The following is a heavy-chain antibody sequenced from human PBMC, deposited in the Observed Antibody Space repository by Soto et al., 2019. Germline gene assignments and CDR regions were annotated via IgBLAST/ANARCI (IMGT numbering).Heavy chain of an antibody. CDR3: AAGFPRDY. CDR2: IKGDGSEE. J-gene: IGHJ4*02. Sequence: EVQLVESGGVLVQPGGSLKVSCAASGFTFSSSWMNWVRQAPGKGLEWVANIKGDGSEEYYVDSVRGRFTISSDNANSSLSLQMNSLRAEDTAVYYCAAGFPRDYWGQGTLVTVSS. V-gene: IGHV3-7*01. CDR1: GFTFSSSW. D-gene: IGHD3-10*01.